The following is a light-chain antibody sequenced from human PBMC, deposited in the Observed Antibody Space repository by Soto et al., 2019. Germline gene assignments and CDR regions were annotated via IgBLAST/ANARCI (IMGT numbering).Light chain of an antibody. Sequence: QSVLTQPAAVSGPPGQSITISCTGTSSDVGGYNYVSWYQQHPGKAPKLMIYEVSNRPSGVSNRFSASKSGNTASLTISGLQAEDEADYYCSSYTSTSTYVFGTGTKVTVL. CDR3: SSYTSTSTYV. CDR2: EVS. V-gene: IGLV2-14*01. J-gene: IGLJ1*01. CDR1: SSDVGGYNY.